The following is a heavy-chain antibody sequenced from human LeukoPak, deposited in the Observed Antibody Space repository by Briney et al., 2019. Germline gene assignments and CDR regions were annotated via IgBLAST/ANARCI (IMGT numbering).Heavy chain of an antibody. CDR3: ARDYYGSGSYYFGY. Sequence: GVSLRLSCAASGFTVRSNYMSWVRQARGKGLEWVSVIYSGGSTYYADSVKGRFTISRDNSKNTLYLQMNSLRAEDTAVYYCARDYYGSGSYYFGYWGQGTLVTVSS. CDR1: GFTVRSNY. V-gene: IGHV3-66*01. CDR2: IYSGGST. D-gene: IGHD3-10*01. J-gene: IGHJ4*02.